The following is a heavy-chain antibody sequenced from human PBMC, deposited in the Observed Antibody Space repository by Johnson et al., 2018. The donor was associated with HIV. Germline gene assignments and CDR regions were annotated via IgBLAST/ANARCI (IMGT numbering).Heavy chain of an antibody. D-gene: IGHD6-13*01. CDR3: ARAIAAAGSSLEDDA. CDR2: INWNGNTI. J-gene: IGHJ3*01. Sequence: EVQLVESGGGVVRPGGSLRLSCATSGFTFDHYGMNWVRQAPGKGLEWVSGINWNGNTIGYADSVKGRFTISGDNTENALYLQMNSLRAEDTALYYCARAIAAAGSSLEDDAWGQGTMVTVSS. CDR1: GFTFDHYG. V-gene: IGHV3-20*04.